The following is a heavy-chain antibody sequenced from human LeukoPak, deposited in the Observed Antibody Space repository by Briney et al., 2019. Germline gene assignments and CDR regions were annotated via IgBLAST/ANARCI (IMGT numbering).Heavy chain of an antibody. D-gene: IGHD3-10*01. Sequence: PGGSLRLSCAASGFTVSSNYMSWVRQAPGKGLEWVSVIYSGGSTYYADSVKGRFTISRDNSKNTLYLQMNSLRAEDTAIYYCARAPDASGSYKFAWFDPWGQGTLVTVSS. CDR3: ARAPDASGSYKFAWFDP. CDR2: IYSGGST. V-gene: IGHV3-53*01. J-gene: IGHJ5*02. CDR1: GFTVSSNY.